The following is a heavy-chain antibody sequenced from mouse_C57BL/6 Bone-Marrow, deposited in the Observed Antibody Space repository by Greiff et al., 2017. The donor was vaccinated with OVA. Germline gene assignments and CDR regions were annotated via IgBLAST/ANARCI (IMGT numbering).Heavy chain of an antibody. Sequence: VQLQQSGAELVRPGASVKLSCTASGFNIKDDYMHWVKQRPEKGLEWIGWIDPENGDTEYASKFQGKATITADTSSNTAYLQLSSLTSEDTAVYYCTTGVSVGDYWGQGTTLTVSS. V-gene: IGHV14-4*01. CDR3: TTGVSVGDY. J-gene: IGHJ2*01. CDR1: GFNIKDDY. CDR2: IDPENGDT.